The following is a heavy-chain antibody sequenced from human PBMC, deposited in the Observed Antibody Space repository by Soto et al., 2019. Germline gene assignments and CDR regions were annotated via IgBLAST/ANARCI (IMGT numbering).Heavy chain of an antibody. CDR3: VREAERQRGYISLAY. Sequence: ASVKVSCKASGYTFTTYGISWVRQARGQGPEWMGWISAYYGNTNYAQKVQDRVTMTRDTSTSTAYMELRSLRYDDTAVYYCVREAERQRGYISLAYLGQATLVNVS. CDR1: GYTFTTYG. D-gene: IGHD1-1*01. J-gene: IGHJ4*02. V-gene: IGHV1-18*01. CDR2: ISAYYGNT.